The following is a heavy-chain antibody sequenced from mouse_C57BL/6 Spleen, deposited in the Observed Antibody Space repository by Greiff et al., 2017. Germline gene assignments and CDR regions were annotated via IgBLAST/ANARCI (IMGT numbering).Heavy chain of an antibody. V-gene: IGHV5-17*01. CDR1: GFTFSDYG. Sequence: EVKLVESGGGLVKPGGSLKFSCASSGFTFSDYGMHWVRQAPEKGLEWVAYISSGSSTIYYADTVKGRFTISRDNAKNTLFLQMTSLRSEDTAMYYCARGGYLDYWGLGTTLTVSS. CDR2: ISSGSSTI. CDR3: ARGGYLDY. J-gene: IGHJ2*01. D-gene: IGHD2-2*01.